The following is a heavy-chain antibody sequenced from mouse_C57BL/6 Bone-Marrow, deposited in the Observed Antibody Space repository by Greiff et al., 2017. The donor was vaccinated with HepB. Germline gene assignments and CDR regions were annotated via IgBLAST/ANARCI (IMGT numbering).Heavy chain of an antibody. CDR2: LSSGGCYT. J-gene: IGHJ2*01. CDR1: GFTFSSYG. Sequence: EVKLEESGGDLVKPGGSLKLSCAASGFTFSSYGLSWVRLTPDKRLEWVATLSSGGCYTYYPDSVKGRFTISRDNAKNTLYLKMSSLKSEDTAMYYCARLNYYGSPPFDYWGQGTTLTVAS. D-gene: IGHD1-1*01. V-gene: IGHV5-6*02. CDR3: ARLNYYGSPPFDY.